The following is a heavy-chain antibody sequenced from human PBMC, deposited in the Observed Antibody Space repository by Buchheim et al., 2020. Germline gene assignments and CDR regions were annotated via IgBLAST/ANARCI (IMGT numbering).Heavy chain of an antibody. J-gene: IGHJ4*02. D-gene: IGHD3-16*02. CDR3: ARDYKHDYDWGSYRLGF. CDR2: ISYDGSNK. CDR1: GFTFSSYA. V-gene: IGHV3-30-3*01. Sequence: QVQLVESGGGVVQPGRSLRLSCAASGFTFSSYAMHWVRQAPGKGLEWVAVISYDGSNKYYADSVKGRFTISRDNSKNTLYLQMNSLRAEDTAVYYCARDYKHDYDWGSYRLGFWGQGTL.